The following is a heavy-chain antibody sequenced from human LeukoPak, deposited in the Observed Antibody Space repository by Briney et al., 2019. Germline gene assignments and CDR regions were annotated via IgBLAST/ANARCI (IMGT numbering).Heavy chain of an antibody. CDR3: ARDLDY. Sequence: SETLSLTCTVSGGSFADFYWSWIRQPAGKGLEWIGRIYTGGSTNYNPSLKSRVTMSVDTSKRQFSLNLSSVTAADTAVYYCARDLDYWGQGTLVTVSS. V-gene: IGHV4-4*07. J-gene: IGHJ4*02. CDR2: IYTGGST. CDR1: GGSFADFY.